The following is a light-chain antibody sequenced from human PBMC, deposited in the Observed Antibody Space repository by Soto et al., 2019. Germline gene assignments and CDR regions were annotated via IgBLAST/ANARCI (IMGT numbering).Light chain of an antibody. CDR1: QSVSSY. V-gene: IGKV3-11*01. Sequence: EIVLTQSPATLSLSPGERATLSCRASQSVSSYLAWYQQKPGQAPILLIYDASNRATGIPARFSGSGSGTDFTLTISSLEPEDFAVYYCQQRSNWPKTFGPGTKVDIK. CDR2: DAS. CDR3: QQRSNWPKT. J-gene: IGKJ3*01.